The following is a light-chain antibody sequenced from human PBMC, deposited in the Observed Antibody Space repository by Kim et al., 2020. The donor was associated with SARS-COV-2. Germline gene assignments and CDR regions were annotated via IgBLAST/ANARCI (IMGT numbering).Light chain of an antibody. V-gene: IGKV3-20*01. CDR1: QPINSNY. CDR3: QRYGGSRGIT. CDR2: AAS. Sequence: EIVLTQSPGTLSLSPGERATLSCRASQPINSNYLGWYQQKPGQAPKLLIYAASSRATGVPERFSGSGSGTDFTLTIGRLESEDFAVYYCQRYGGSRGITFGGGTKVEIK. J-gene: IGKJ4*01.